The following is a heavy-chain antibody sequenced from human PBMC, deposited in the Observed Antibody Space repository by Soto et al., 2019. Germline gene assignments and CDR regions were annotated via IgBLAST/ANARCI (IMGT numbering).Heavy chain of an antibody. D-gene: IGHD1-1*01. J-gene: IGHJ4*02. CDR1: GFTFSHYG. CDR3: ERDHGTSSSDLLIKGTDY. Sequence: QVQLVESGGGVVQPGTSLRLSCAASGFTFSHYGMHWVRQAPGKGLEWVAVIWYDGSNMYYADFVKGQFTISRDNYKNKVYLQMNSLRAEDTAVYYGERDHGTSSSDLLIKGTDYWGQGTLVTVSS. CDR2: IWYDGSNM. V-gene: IGHV3-33*01.